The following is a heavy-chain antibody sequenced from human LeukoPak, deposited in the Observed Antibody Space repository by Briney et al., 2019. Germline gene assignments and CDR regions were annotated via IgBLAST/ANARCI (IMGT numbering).Heavy chain of an antibody. V-gene: IGHV3-30-3*01. Sequence: PGGSLRLSFAASGFTFSSYAMHWVRQAPGKXXXXXXXTSYYGSNTYYAASVKGRFTISRDNSKNQLYLQMNSVRAEDTAVYYCAREGSSLVRWFDPWGQGTLVTVSS. J-gene: IGHJ5*02. CDR2: TSYYGSNT. CDR3: AREGSSLVRWFDP. CDR1: GFTFSSYA. D-gene: IGHD2-2*01.